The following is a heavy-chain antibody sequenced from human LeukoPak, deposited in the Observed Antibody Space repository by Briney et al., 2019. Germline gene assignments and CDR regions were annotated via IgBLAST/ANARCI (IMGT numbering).Heavy chain of an antibody. V-gene: IGHV4-39*07. Sequence: SETLSLTCTVSGGSISSSSYYWGWIRQPPGKGLEWIGSIYYSGSTYYNPSLKSRVTISVDTSKNQFSLKLSSVTAADTAVYYCTRDVYDPGYYGSGSYYNGGYFDYWGQGTLVTVSS. CDR1: GGSISSSSYY. CDR3: TRDVYDPGYYGSGSYYNGGYFDY. D-gene: IGHD3-10*01. CDR2: IYYSGST. J-gene: IGHJ4*02.